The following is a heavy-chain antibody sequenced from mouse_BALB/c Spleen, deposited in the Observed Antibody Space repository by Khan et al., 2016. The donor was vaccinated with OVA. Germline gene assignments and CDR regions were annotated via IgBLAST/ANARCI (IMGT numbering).Heavy chain of an antibody. CDR3: ARSWAMDY. Sequence: EVMLVESGGGLVQPGGSRKLSCAASGFTFRDYGMAWVRQAPGKGPEWVAFISNLAYSIYYADTVTGRFTISRENAKNTLYLEMSSLTSEDTAMYYCARSWAMDYWGQGPSVTVSS. CDR2: ISNLAYSI. CDR1: GFTFRDYG. J-gene: IGHJ4*01. V-gene: IGHV5-15*02.